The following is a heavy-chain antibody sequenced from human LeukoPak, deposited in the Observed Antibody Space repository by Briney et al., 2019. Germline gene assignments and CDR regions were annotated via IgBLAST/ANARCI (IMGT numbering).Heavy chain of an antibody. D-gene: IGHD3-10*01. CDR1: GYTFSGYY. Sequence: ASVKVSCKASGYTFSGYYMHWVRQAPGQGLEWVGWINPNSGGTNYAQKFQGRVTITADESTSTAYMELSSLRSEDTAVYYCAREVTMVRGVMAYWGQGTLVTVSS. V-gene: IGHV1-2*02. J-gene: IGHJ4*02. CDR3: AREVTMVRGVMAY. CDR2: INPNSGGT.